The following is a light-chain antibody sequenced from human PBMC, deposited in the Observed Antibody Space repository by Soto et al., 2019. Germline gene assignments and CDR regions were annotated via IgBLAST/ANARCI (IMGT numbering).Light chain of an antibody. Sequence: DIQMTQSPSSVSASVGDRVTITCRASQGISSWLAWYQQKPGRAPKLLIYAASSLQSGVPSRFSGGGSGTDFTLTISSLQPEDVATYYCQQYENLPITFGQGTRLEIK. V-gene: IGKV1-12*01. CDR1: QGISSW. CDR3: QQYENLPIT. J-gene: IGKJ5*01. CDR2: AAS.